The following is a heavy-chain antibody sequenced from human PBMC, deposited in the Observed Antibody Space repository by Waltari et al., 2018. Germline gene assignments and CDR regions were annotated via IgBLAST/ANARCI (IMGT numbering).Heavy chain of an antibody. CDR2: IYHSGST. V-gene: IGHV4-38-2*01. Sequence: QVQLQESGPGLVKPSETLSLTCAVSGYSISSGYYWGWIRQPTGKGLEGIGSIYHSGSTSNTPSRKCRVTRAEDTSKHQFSRKLGSVTDADTAVYYCARRGDYGSGSYYLNWFDPWGQGTLVTVSS. J-gene: IGHJ5*02. D-gene: IGHD3-10*01. CDR3: ARRGDYGSGSYYLNWFDP. CDR1: GYSISSGYY.